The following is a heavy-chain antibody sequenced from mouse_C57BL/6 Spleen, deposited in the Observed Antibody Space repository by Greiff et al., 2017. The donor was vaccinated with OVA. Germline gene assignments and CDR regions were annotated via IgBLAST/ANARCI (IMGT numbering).Heavy chain of an antibody. J-gene: IGHJ4*01. CDR2: ISSGSSTI. CDR1: GFTFSDYG. CDR3: ARNYGGGYYAMDY. Sequence: EVKLVESGGGLVKPGGSLKLSCAASGFTFSDYGMHWVRQAPEKGLEWVAYISSGSSTIYYADTVKGRFTISRDNAKNTLFLQMTSLRSEDTAMYYCARNYGGGYYAMDYWGQGTSVTVSS. V-gene: IGHV5-17*01. D-gene: IGHD2-4*01.